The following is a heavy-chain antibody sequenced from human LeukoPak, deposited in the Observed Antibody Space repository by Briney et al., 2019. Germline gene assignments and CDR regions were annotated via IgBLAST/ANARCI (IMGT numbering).Heavy chain of an antibody. Sequence: GGSLRLSCAASGFTFSSYAMSWVRQAPGKWLEWDSAISGSGGSTYYADSVKGRFTISRDNSKNTLYLQMNSLRAEDTAVYYCAKRPVRLPYDYWGQGTLVTVSS. CDR1: GFTFSSYA. V-gene: IGHV3-23*01. J-gene: IGHJ4*02. D-gene: IGHD5-12*01. CDR2: ISGSGGST. CDR3: AKRPVRLPYDY.